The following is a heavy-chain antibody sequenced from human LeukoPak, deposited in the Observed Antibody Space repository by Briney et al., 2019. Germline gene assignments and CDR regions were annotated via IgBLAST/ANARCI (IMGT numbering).Heavy chain of an antibody. V-gene: IGHV3-30*04. Sequence: PGGSLRLSCAASGFTFSSYAMHWVRQAPGKGLEWVAVISYDGSNKYYADSVRGRFTISRDNSKNALYLQMNSLRAEDTAVYYCARDLSYGCGNFDYWGQGTLVTVSS. D-gene: IGHD5-18*01. CDR3: ARDLSYGCGNFDY. J-gene: IGHJ4*02. CDR2: ISYDGSNK. CDR1: GFTFSSYA.